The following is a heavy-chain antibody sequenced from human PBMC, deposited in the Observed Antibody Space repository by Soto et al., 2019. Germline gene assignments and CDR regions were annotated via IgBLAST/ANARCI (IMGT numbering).Heavy chain of an antibody. CDR2: ISSSSSYI. Sequence: GGSLRLSCAASGFTFSSYSMNWVRQAPGKGLEWVSSISSSSSYIYYADSVKGRFTISRDNAKNSLYLQMNSLRAEDTAVYYCARGPGSGSSFSYAFDIWGQGTMVTVSS. CDR3: ARGPGSGSSFSYAFDI. V-gene: IGHV3-21*01. D-gene: IGHD6-6*01. J-gene: IGHJ3*02. CDR1: GFTFSSYS.